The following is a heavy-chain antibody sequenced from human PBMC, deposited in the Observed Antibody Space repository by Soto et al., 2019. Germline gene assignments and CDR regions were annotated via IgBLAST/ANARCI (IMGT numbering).Heavy chain of an antibody. CDR2: ISGSGGST. CDR1: GFTFSSYA. V-gene: IGHV3-23*01. CDR3: AKDLFWELRCGASQENWYFDL. J-gene: IGHJ2*01. Sequence: GGSLRLSCAASGFTFSSYAMSWVRQAPGKGLEWVSAISGSGGSTYYADSVKGRFTISRDNSKNTLYLQMNSLRAEDTAVYYCAKDLFWELRCGASQENWYFDLWGRGTLVTVSS. D-gene: IGHD1-26*01.